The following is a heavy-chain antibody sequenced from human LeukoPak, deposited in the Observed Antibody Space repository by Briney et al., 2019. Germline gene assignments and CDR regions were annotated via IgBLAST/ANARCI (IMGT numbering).Heavy chain of an antibody. CDR3: ARRASSTSFLDAFDI. CDR2: ISAYNGNT. V-gene: IGHV1-18*01. CDR1: GYTFSSHG. Sequence: ASVKVSCKASGYTFSSHGISWVQQAPGQGLEWMGWISAYNGNTNYAQKFQGRVTMTTDTSTSTAYMELRSLRSDDTAVYYCARRASSTSFLDAFDIWCQGTMVAVSS. D-gene: IGHD2-2*01. J-gene: IGHJ3*02.